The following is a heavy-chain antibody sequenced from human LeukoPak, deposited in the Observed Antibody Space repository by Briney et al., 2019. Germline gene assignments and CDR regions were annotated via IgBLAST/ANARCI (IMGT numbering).Heavy chain of an antibody. CDR1: GFTLSSYA. Sequence: GGSLRLSCAASGFTLSSYAMSWVRQAPGKGLEWVSAISGSGGSTYYADSVKGRFTISRDNSKNTLYLQMNSLRAEDTAVYYCAKGEYDYVWGSYRPGDAFDIWGQGTMVTVSS. D-gene: IGHD3-16*02. V-gene: IGHV3-23*01. J-gene: IGHJ3*02. CDR3: AKGEYDYVWGSYRPGDAFDI. CDR2: ISGSGGST.